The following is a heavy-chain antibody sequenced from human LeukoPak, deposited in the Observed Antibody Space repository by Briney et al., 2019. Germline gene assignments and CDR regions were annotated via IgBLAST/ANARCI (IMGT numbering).Heavy chain of an antibody. J-gene: IGHJ3*02. V-gene: IGHV5-51*01. CDR3: ARQYCYDTSGFHLDI. CDR2: IYPGDSDT. Sequence: GESLKISSVGSGSSFTSYWIGCGRQMPGKGLEWMGIIYPGDSDTRYSPSFQGQVTISADKSISAAYLPWSSLKASDTAMYYCARQYCYDTSGFHLDIWGQGTLVTVSS. CDR1: GSSFTSYW. D-gene: IGHD3-22*01.